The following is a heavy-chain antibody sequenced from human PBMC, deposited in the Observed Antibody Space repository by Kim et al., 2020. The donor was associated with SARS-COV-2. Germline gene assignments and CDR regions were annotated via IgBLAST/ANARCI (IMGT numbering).Heavy chain of an antibody. CDR3: ASVKGYCTNGVCQYYFDY. J-gene: IGHJ4*02. D-gene: IGHD2-8*01. Sequence: KGRFTIYRDNAKNTLDLQMNSLRAEDTAVYYCASVKGYCTNGVCQYYFDYWGQGTLVTVSS. V-gene: IGHV3-74*01.